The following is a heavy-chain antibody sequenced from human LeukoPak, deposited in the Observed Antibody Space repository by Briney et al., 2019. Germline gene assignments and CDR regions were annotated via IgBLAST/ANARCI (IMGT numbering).Heavy chain of an antibody. CDR3: AKSIEYQLLFNWFDP. J-gene: IGHJ5*02. Sequence: GGSLRLSCAASGFTFSSYAMHWVRQAPGKGLEWVAVISYDGSNKYYADSVKGRFTISRDNSKNTLYLQMNSLRAEDTAVYYCAKSIEYQLLFNWFDPWGQGTLVTVSS. CDR2: ISYDGSNK. V-gene: IGHV3-30-3*02. D-gene: IGHD2-2*01. CDR1: GFTFSSYA.